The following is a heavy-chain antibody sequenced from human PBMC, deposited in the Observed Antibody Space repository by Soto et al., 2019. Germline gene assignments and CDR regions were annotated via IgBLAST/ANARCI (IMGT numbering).Heavy chain of an antibody. CDR1: GFTFSTYA. CDR3: AKPVGYYDSSDY. V-gene: IGHV3-23*01. CDR2: ISGSGAYT. D-gene: IGHD3-22*01. J-gene: IGHJ4*02. Sequence: GGSLRLSCAASGFTFSTYAMSWVRQAPGEGLEWVSTISGSGAYTYYADSVRGRFTISRDNSKNTLYLQMNSLRPEDTAVYYCAKPVGYYDSSDYWGQGTLVTVSS.